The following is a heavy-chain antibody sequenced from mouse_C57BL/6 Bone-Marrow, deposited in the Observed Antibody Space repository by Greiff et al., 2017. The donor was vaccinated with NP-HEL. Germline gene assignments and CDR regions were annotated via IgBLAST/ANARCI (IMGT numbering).Heavy chain of an antibody. CDR3: AIYYSAYYFDY. J-gene: IGHJ2*01. CDR2: IYPGGGYT. D-gene: IGHD2-12*01. CDR1: GYTFTNYW. V-gene: IGHV1-63*01. Sequence: QVQLKQSGAELVRPGTSVKMSCKASGYTFTNYWIGWAKQRPGHGLEWIGDIYPGGGYTNYNEKFKGKATLTADKSSSTAYMQFSSLTSEDSAIYYCAIYYSAYYFDYWGQGTTLTVSS.